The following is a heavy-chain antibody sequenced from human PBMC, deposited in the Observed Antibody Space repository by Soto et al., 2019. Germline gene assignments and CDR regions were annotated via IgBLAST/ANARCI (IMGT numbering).Heavy chain of an antibody. Sequence: EVQLVESGGGLVKPGGSPRLSCAASGFDFSTYSMNWVRQAPGKGLEWVSSINEDSSYIYYAHSLRGRFTISRDKAKESLYLQMNSLRAEDTAVYYCVRDFGWYFRSGYMDVWGDGATVTVSS. CDR3: VRDFGWYFRSGYMDV. CDR1: GFDFSTYS. CDR2: INEDSSYI. D-gene: IGHD3-3*01. J-gene: IGHJ6*03. V-gene: IGHV3-21*02.